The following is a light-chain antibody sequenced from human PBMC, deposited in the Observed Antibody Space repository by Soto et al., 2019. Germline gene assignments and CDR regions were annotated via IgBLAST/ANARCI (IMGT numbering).Light chain of an antibody. CDR2: AAS. Sequence: DIQMTQSPSSLSASVGDRVTITCRASQSISSYLNWYQQKPGKAPKLLIYAASSLQSGVPSRFSGSGSGTDFTLTISSLQPEDLPTYSSHQPYSFGPRTQVDIK. J-gene: IGKJ3*01. CDR3: HQPYS. V-gene: IGKV1-39*01. CDR1: QSISSY.